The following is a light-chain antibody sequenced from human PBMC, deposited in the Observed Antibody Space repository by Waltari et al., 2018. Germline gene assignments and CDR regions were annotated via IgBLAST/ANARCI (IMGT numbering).Light chain of an antibody. Sequence: EIVMTQSPATLSVSPGERATLSCRASQSVSGNLAWYQQKPGQAPRLLIYAASPRATGIPARCSGSGSGTEFTLTISSLESEDFAVYYCQQYDNWPPWTFAQGTKVEIK. CDR2: AAS. V-gene: IGKV3-15*01. CDR1: QSVSGN. J-gene: IGKJ1*01. CDR3: QQYDNWPPWT.